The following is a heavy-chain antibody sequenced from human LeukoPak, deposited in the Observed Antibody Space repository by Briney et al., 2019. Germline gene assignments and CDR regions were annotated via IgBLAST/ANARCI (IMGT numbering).Heavy chain of an antibody. CDR2: IRNKAQKYTT. D-gene: IGHD2-21*02. CDR1: GFTFSDHF. CDR3: ARQSYCAGDCYSRYMDV. J-gene: IGHJ6*03. Sequence: GGSLRLSCAAFGFTFSDHFMHWVRQAPGKGLGWVGRIRNKAQKYTTEYAAAVKGRFTISRDDSKKSLYLQLNSLKTEDTAVYYCARQSYCAGDCYSRYMDVWGTGTTVTVSS. V-gene: IGHV3-72*01.